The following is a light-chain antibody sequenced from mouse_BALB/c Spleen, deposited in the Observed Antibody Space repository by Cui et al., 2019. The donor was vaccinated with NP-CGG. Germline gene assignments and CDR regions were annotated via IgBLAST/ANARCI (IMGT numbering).Light chain of an antibody. V-gene: IGLV1*01. CDR1: TGTITTNNY. J-gene: IGLJ1*01. CDR3: ALWYSNHWV. CDR2: GTN. Sequence: VVTPESAATTSPGETVTLTCRSSTGTITTNNYANWVQEKPDHLFTGLIGGTNNRAPGVPARFSGSLIGDKAALTITGAQTEDEAIYFCALWYSNHWVFGGGTKLTVL.